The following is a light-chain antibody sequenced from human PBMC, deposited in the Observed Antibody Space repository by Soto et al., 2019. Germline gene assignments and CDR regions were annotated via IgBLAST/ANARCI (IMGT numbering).Light chain of an antibody. CDR2: DAS. CDR1: QSVNSN. CDR3: QQRSNWPPIT. J-gene: IGKJ5*01. V-gene: IGKV3-11*01. Sequence: EIVMTQSPATLSVSPGERATLSCRASQSVNSNLAWYQQKAGQAPRLLIYDASNRATGIPARFSGSGSGTDFTLTISSLEAEDFAVYYCQQRSNWPPITFGQGTRLEIK.